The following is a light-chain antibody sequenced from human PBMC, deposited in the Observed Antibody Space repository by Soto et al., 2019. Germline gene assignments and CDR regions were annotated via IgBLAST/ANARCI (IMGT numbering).Light chain of an antibody. Sequence: SLLTQPASVSGSPGQSIPLSFACTSRDVVGYNYVSWYQHHPGKAPKLMIYDVSNRPSGVSNRFSGSKSGNTASLTISGLQPEDEADYYCCSYTTSNTRQIVFGTGTKVTVL. J-gene: IGLJ1*01. V-gene: IGLV2-14*03. CDR3: CSYTTSNTRQIV. CDR2: DVS. CDR1: SRDVVGYNY.